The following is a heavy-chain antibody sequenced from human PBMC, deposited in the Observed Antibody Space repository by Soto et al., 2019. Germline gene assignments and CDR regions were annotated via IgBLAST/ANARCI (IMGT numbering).Heavy chain of an antibody. CDR2: ISGSGGST. CDR1: GFTFSSYA. Sequence: GGSLRLSCAASGFTFSSYAMSWVRQAPGKGLEWVSAISGSGGSTYYADSVKGRFTISRDNSKNTLYLQMNSLRAEDTAVYYCAKDHSPYYVIVSCYYTAIYFQHWGEGILVTGTS. CDR3: AKDHSPYYVIVSCYYTAIYFQH. V-gene: IGHV3-23*01. J-gene: IGHJ1*01. D-gene: IGHD3-9*01.